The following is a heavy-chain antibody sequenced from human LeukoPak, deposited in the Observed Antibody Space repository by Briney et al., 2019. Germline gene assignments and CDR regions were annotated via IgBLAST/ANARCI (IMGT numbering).Heavy chain of an antibody. Sequence: ASVKVSCKASGYTFTSYDINWVRQATGQGLEWMGGIIPVFGTANYAQKFQGRVTITADKSTSAAYMELSSLRSEDAAVYYCAGLSSPLNLRYWYFDLWGRGTLVTVSS. D-gene: IGHD3-10*01. CDR2: IIPVFGTA. CDR3: AGLSSPLNLRYWYFDL. V-gene: IGHV1-69*06. CDR1: GYTFTSYD. J-gene: IGHJ2*01.